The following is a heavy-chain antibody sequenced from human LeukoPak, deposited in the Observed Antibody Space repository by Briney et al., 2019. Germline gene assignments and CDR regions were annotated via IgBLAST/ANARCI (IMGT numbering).Heavy chain of an antibody. CDR2: ISSSSSTI. V-gene: IGHV3-48*04. D-gene: IGHD3-22*01. Sequence: GGSLRLSCAASGFTFSSFWMSWVRQAPGKGLEWVSYISSSSSTIYYADSVKGRFTISRDNAKNSLYLQMNSLRAEDTAVYYCARDHPYYYDSSGLDYWGQGTLVTVSS. CDR3: ARDHPYYYDSSGLDY. CDR1: GFTFSSFW. J-gene: IGHJ4*02.